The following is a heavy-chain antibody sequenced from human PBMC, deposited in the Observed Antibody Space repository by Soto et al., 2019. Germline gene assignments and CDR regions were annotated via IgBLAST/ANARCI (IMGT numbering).Heavy chain of an antibody. V-gene: IGHV1-69*11. D-gene: IGHD3-16*02. CDR2: IVPSLDTT. J-gene: IGHJ6*02. Sequence: SVKVSCKASGGTFSSSGFSWVRQAPGQGLEWMGMIVPSLDTTNYAQKFQARVTITADEVTSTAYMELRSLRSEDTAVYYCARWPQPRYTADPYAVDVWGQGTRVTVSS. CDR3: ARWPQPRYTADPYAVDV. CDR1: GGTFSSSG.